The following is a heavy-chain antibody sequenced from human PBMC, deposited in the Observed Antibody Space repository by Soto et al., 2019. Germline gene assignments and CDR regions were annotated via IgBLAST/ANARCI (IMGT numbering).Heavy chain of an antibody. V-gene: IGHV3-23*01. CDR3: VKGFWGDY. J-gene: IGHJ4*02. Sequence: EVQLLESGGGLVQPGGSLRLSCSASGFTFSSHDMIWVRQAPGKGLEWVSGVSGGGITSYADSEKGRFTISRDKSRNTLYLQMNSLRVEDTALYYCVKGFWGDYWGQGTLVTVSS. CDR2: VSGGGIT. CDR1: GFTFSSHD. D-gene: IGHD3-16*01.